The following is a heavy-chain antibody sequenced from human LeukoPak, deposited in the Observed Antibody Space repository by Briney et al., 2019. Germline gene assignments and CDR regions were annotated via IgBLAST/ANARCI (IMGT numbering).Heavy chain of an antibody. CDR2: IYHSGST. CDR1: GGSISSGGYS. V-gene: IGHV4-30-2*01. CDR3: ARTRLLLLFDY. D-gene: IGHD3-22*01. Sequence: SETLSLTCAVSGGSISSGGYSWSWIRQPPGKGLEWIGYIYHSGSTYYNPSLKSRVTISVDRSKNLFSLKLSSVTAADTAVYYCARTRLLLLFDYWGQGTLVTVSS. J-gene: IGHJ4*02.